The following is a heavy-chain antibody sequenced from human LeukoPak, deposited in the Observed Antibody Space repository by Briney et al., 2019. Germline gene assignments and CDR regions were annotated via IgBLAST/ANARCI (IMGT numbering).Heavy chain of an antibody. V-gene: IGHV1-46*01. D-gene: IGHD3-9*01. CDR1: GYTFTRNF. CDR2: FNPSGGSA. J-gene: IGHJ4*02. Sequence: ASVKVSCKASGYTFTRNFMHWVRQAPGHGLEWMGVFNPSGGSATYSQSFQGRVTMTRDTSTSTVYMELSSLRSEDTAVYYCARGDILTGSHNLDYWGQGTLVTVSS. CDR3: ARGDILTGSHNLDY.